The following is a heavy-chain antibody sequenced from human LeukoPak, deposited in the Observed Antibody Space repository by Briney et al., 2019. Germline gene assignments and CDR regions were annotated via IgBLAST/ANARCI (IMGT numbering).Heavy chain of an antibody. D-gene: IGHD4-11*01. V-gene: IGHV3-7*05. Sequence: PGGSLRLSCAASQFIFTRFWMTWVRQAPGRGLEWLAHIKHDGTAKYYVDSLKGRSPISRDNAKNSLYLPMNSLRAEDTAVYYCSRDAAYSTFDYWGQGTLVTVSS. J-gene: IGHJ4*02. CDR2: IKHDGTAK. CDR3: SRDAAYSTFDY. CDR1: QFIFTRFW.